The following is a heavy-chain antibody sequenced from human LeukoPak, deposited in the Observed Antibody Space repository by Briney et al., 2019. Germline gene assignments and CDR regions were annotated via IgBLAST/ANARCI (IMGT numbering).Heavy chain of an antibody. J-gene: IGHJ4*02. CDR3: ARGGTYCSSTSCYEDY. CDR2: ISSSSSYI. D-gene: IGHD2-2*01. CDR1: GFTFSDYY. Sequence: GGSLRLSCAASGFTFSDYYMSWIRQAPGKGLEWVSSISSSSSYIYYADSVKGRFTISRDNAKNSLYLQMNSLRAEDTAVNYCARGGTYCSSTSCYEDYWGQGTLVTVSS. V-gene: IGHV3-11*06.